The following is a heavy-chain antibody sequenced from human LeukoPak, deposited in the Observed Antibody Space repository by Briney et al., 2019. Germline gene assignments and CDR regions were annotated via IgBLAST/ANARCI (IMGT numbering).Heavy chain of an antibody. D-gene: IGHD4-11*01. CDR1: GGTFSSYT. CDR3: ARSCTRGFNYVSYYYYGMDV. Sequence: SVNVSCKASGGTFSSYTISGVRQAPGQGLEWMGRIIPILGIANYAQKFQGRVTITADKSTSTAYVELSSLRSEDTAVYYCARSCTRGFNYVSYYYYGMDVWGQGTTVTVSS. J-gene: IGHJ6*02. CDR2: IIPILGIA. V-gene: IGHV1-69*02.